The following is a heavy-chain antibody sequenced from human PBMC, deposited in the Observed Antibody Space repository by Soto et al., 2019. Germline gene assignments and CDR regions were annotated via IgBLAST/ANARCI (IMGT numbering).Heavy chain of an antibody. CDR3: ASSFTSSQWRYGMDV. CDR2: ISAYNGNT. V-gene: IGHV1-18*01. J-gene: IGHJ6*02. Sequence: ASVKVSCKASGYTFTSYGISWVRQAPGQVLEWMGWISAYNGNTNYAQKLQGRVTMTTDTSTSTAYMELRSLRSDDTAVYYCASSFTSSQWRYGMDVWGQGTTVTVSS. D-gene: IGHD2-2*01. CDR1: GYTFTSYG.